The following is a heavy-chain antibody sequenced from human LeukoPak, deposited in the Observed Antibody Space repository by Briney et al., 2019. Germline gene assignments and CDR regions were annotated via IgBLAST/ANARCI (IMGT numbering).Heavy chain of an antibody. D-gene: IGHD3-10*01. CDR2: ISNDGSST. CDR3: AKKGAGSGNPDY. Sequence: PGGSLGLSCAASGFTFSSYWMHWVRQAPGKGLVWVSRISNDGSSTTYADSVKGRFTISRDNAKNTLYLQMNSLRAEDTAVYYCAKKGAGSGNPDYWGQGTLVTVSS. J-gene: IGHJ4*02. V-gene: IGHV3-74*03. CDR1: GFTFSSYW.